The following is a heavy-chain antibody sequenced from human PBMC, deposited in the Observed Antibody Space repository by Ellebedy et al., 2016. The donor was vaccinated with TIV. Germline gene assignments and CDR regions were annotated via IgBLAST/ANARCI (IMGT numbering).Heavy chain of an antibody. CDR2: IYHTGST. J-gene: IGHJ4*02. Sequence: MPSETLSLTCSVSGYSISSGYCWGWIRQSPGKGLEWIGTIYHTGSTYYNPSLKSRVTVSVDTSKNQFSLKLYSVTAADTAVYYCARAFPYSSGWAFDYWGQGTLITVSS. D-gene: IGHD6-19*01. CDR1: GYSISSGYC. V-gene: IGHV4-38-2*02. CDR3: ARAFPYSSGWAFDY.